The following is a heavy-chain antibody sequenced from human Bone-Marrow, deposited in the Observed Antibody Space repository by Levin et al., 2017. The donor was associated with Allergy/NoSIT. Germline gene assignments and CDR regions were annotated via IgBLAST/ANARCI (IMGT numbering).Heavy chain of an antibody. Sequence: GGSLRLSCAASGFTFSSYSMNWVRQAPGKGLEWVSSISSSSSYIYYADSVKGRFTISRDNAKNSLYLQMNSLRAEDTAVYYCARDRERHQSRGFDYYYGMDVWGQGTTVTVSS. CDR3: ARDRERHQSRGFDYYYGMDV. CDR2: ISSSSSYI. V-gene: IGHV3-21*01. CDR1: GFTFSSYS. J-gene: IGHJ6*02. D-gene: IGHD1-26*01.